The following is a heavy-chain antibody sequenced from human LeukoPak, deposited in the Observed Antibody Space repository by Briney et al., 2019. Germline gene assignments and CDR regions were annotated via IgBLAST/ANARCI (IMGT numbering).Heavy chain of an antibody. V-gene: IGHV3-53*01. CDR2: IYSGGNT. CDR3: ARDHITMIRGVSYYYYGMDV. D-gene: IGHD3-10*01. J-gene: IGHJ6*02. CDR1: GFPISTIY. Sequence: GGSLRLSCAASGFPISTIYMSWVRQAPGKGPEWVSIIYSGGNTFYADSVKGRFTISRDSSKNTLFLQMISLRAEDTAVYYCARDHITMIRGVSYYYYGMDVWGQGTTVTVSS.